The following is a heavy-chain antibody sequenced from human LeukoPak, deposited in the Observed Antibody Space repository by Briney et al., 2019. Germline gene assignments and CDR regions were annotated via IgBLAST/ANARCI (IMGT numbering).Heavy chain of an antibody. CDR2: INHSAST. CDR3: ASLVVGNLYFGNHEDY. J-gene: IGHJ4*02. V-gene: IGHV4-34*01. D-gene: IGHD1-14*01. Sequence: SETLSLTCAVYVGSFSGYYWSWIRQPPGKGLEWIGEINHSASTNYNPSLKSRVSISVVTSKNQFSLKLSSVTAADTAVYYCASLVVGNLYFGNHEDYWGQGALVTVSS. CDR1: VGSFSGYY.